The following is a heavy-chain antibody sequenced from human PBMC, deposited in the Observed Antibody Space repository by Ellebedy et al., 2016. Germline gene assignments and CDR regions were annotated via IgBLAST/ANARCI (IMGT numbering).Heavy chain of an antibody. CDR1: GGSISSYY. CDR2: IYYSGST. CDR3: ASSRDGYPGLYFDY. Sequence: SETLSLTCTVSGGSISSYYWSWIRQPPGKGLEWIGYIYYSGSTNYNPSLKSRVTISVDTSKNQFSLKLSSVTAADTAVYYCASSRDGYPGLYFDYWGQGTLVTVSS. J-gene: IGHJ4*02. V-gene: IGHV4-59*01. D-gene: IGHD5-24*01.